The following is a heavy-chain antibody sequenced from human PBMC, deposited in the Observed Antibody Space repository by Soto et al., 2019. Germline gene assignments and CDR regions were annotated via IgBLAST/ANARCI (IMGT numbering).Heavy chain of an antibody. CDR2: VYYSGST. D-gene: IGHD3-9*01. Sequence: SETLSLTCTVSGGSVSSSRYYRGWVRQPPGKGLEWIGSVYYSGSTYYNPSLESRVTISVDKSKNQFSLKLISLSAADTAVYYCGRLEGLATISYYFDYWGQGALVTVSS. J-gene: IGHJ4*02. CDR3: GRLEGLATISYYFDY. V-gene: IGHV4-39*01. CDR1: GGSVSSSRYY.